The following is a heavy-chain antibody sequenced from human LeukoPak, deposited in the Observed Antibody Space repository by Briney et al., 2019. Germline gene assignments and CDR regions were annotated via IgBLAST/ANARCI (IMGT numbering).Heavy chain of an antibody. CDR3: AKGPGGIVVVPAAIGEPFDI. V-gene: IGHV3-30*02. D-gene: IGHD2-2*01. Sequence: PGGSLRLSCAASGFAFSSYGMHWVRQAPGKGLEWVAFIRYDGSNKYYADSVKGRFTISRDNFKNTLYLQMNSLRAEDTAVYYCAKGPGGIVVVPAAIGEPFDIWGQGTMVTVSS. CDR2: IRYDGSNK. CDR1: GFAFSSYG. J-gene: IGHJ3*02.